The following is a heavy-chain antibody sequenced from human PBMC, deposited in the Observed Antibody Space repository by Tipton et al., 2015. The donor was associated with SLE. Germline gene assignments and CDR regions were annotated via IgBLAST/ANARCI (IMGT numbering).Heavy chain of an antibody. V-gene: IGHV6-1*01. J-gene: IGHJ3*02. Sequence: GLVKPSQTLSLTCAISGDSVSSNSAAWNWIRQSPSRGLEWLGRTYYRSKWYNDYAVSVKSRITINPDTSKNQFSLQLNSVTPEDTAVYYCARGVASGIVGATGAFDIWGQGTMVTVSS. D-gene: IGHD1-26*01. CDR1: GDSVSSNSAA. CDR3: ARGVASGIVGATGAFDI. CDR2: TYYRSKWYN.